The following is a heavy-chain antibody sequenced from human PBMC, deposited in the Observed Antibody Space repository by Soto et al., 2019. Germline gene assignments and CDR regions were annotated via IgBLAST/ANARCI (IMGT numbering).Heavy chain of an antibody. CDR2: INHSGST. V-gene: IGHV4-34*01. Sequence: SETLSLTCAVYGGSFSGYYWSWIRQPPGKGLEWIGEINHSGSTIYNPSLKSRVTISVDTSKNQFSLKLSSVTAADTAVYYCARAVGDCSSTSCYYYYYYYMDVWGKGTTVTVSS. D-gene: IGHD2-2*01. CDR1: GGSFSGYY. J-gene: IGHJ6*03. CDR3: ARAVGDCSSTSCYYYYYYYMDV.